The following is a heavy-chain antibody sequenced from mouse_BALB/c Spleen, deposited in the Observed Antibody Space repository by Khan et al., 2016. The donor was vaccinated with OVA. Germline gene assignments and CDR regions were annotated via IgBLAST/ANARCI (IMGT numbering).Heavy chain of an antibody. J-gene: IGHJ3*01. CDR2: IDPKTGVT. CDR1: GYTFPDYE. Sequence: QVQLQQSGAELVRPGASVTLSCKATGYTFPDYELHWVKQTPVHGLEWIGVIDPKTGVTAYNQKFKGKATLTADKSSSTAYMELRSLTSEDSAVYCCTRSTFAYWGQGTLVTGSA. V-gene: IGHV1-15*01. CDR3: TRSTFAY.